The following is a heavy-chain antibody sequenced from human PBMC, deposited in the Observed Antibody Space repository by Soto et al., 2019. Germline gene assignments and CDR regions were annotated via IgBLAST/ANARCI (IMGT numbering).Heavy chain of an antibody. D-gene: IGHD2-15*01. CDR1: GGSLSSYY. CDR3: ARLSPGRYYCSGGSCPFDY. Sequence: SETLSLTCTVSGGSLSSYYWSWIRQPPGKGLEWIGYIYYSGSTNYNPSLKSRVTISVDTSKNQFSLKLSSVTAADTAVYYCARLSPGRYYCSGGSCPFDYWGQGTLVTVSS. CDR2: IYYSGST. V-gene: IGHV4-59*08. J-gene: IGHJ4*02.